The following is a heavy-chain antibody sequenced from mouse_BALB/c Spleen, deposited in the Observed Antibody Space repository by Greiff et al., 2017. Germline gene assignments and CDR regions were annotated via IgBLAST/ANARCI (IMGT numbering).Heavy chain of an antibody. CDR1: GYTFTSYW. Sequence: QVQLKESGAELAKPGASVKMSCKASGYTFTSYWMHWVKQRPGQGLEWIGYINPSTGYTEYNQKFKDKATLTADKSSSTAYMQLSSLTSEDSAVYYCARCRRFYDYDENYFDDWGQGTTLTVSS. V-gene: IGHV1-7*01. J-gene: IGHJ2*01. CDR2: INPSTGYT. CDR3: ARCRRFYDYDENYFDD. D-gene: IGHD2-4*01.